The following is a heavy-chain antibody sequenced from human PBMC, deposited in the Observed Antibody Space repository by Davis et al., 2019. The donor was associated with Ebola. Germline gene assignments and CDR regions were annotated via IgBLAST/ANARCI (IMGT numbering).Heavy chain of an antibody. Sequence: GESLKISCAASGFTFSSYSMNWVCQAPGKGLEWVSSISSSSSYIYYADSVKGRFTISRDNAKNSLYLQMNSLRAEDTAVYYCARSEGITIFGVVIPYFDYWGQGTLVTVSS. CDR1: GFTFSSYS. CDR3: ARSEGITIFGVVIPYFDY. D-gene: IGHD3-3*01. V-gene: IGHV3-21*01. CDR2: ISSSSSYI. J-gene: IGHJ4*02.